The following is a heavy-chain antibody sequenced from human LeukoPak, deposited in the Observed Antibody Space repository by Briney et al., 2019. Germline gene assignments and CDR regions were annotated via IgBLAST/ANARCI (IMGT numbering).Heavy chain of an antibody. V-gene: IGHV3-23*01. CDR2: ISGSGVST. D-gene: IGHD5-24*01. CDR3: AKGPKLGDGFHCDY. Sequence: GGSLRLSCAASGFIFSSYVMSWVRQAPGKGLEWVSTISGSGVSTYYADSVKGRFTISRDNSRNTLYLQMNSLRVEDTAVYYCAKGPKLGDGFHCDYWGQGTLVTVSS. J-gene: IGHJ4*02. CDR1: GFIFSSYV.